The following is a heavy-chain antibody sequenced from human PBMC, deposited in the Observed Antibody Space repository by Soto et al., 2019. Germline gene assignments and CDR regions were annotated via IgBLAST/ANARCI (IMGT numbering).Heavy chain of an antibody. V-gene: IGHV4-59*01. CDR3: AKAQSFDFHNWFDP. Sequence: LETHSHTCPVTGGYISPYYWSWIRQPPGRGLEWIGHIHYSGKTNYNPSLKSRVTISVDTSTNQFSLKLSSVSAADTAVYYCAKAQSFDFHNWFDPWGQGTLVTVSS. CDR2: IHYSGKT. CDR1: GGYISPYY. J-gene: IGHJ5*02. D-gene: IGHD3-3*01.